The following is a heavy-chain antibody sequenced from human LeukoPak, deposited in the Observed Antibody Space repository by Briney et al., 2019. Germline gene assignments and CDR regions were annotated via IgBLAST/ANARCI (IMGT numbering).Heavy chain of an antibody. V-gene: IGHV3-21*01. CDR1: GFTFSSYG. CDR2: ISSSGSYF. Sequence: GGSLRLSCAASGFTFSSYGMNWVRQAPGKGLEWVSFISSSGSYFYYADSVKGRFTISRDNAKNSLYLQMNSLRAEDTAVYYCAKVRRDGYNYFDYWGQGTLVTVSS. J-gene: IGHJ4*02. D-gene: IGHD5-24*01. CDR3: AKVRRDGYNYFDY.